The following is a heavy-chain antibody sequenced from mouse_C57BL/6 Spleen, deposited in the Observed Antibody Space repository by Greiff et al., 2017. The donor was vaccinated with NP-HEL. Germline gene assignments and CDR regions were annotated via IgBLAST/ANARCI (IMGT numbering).Heavy chain of an antibody. J-gene: IGHJ3*01. CDR3: ARGAGTSFAY. V-gene: IGHV5-12*01. Sequence: EVKVVESGGGLVQPGGSLKLSCAASGFTFSDYYMEWVRQTPEKSLEWIAYISHDGGSTYYTDNFKGRSTISIEKASNTVYLQMSRLKSEDTAMYYCARGAGTSFAYWGQGTLVTVSA. D-gene: IGHD4-1*01. CDR2: ISHDGGST. CDR1: GFTFSDYY.